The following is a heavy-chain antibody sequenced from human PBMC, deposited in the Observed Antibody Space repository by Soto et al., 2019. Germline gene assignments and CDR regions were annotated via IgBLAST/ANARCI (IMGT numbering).Heavy chain of an antibody. CDR3: ARGTTVTSYYYYYYMDV. CDR1: GGSISSDGYY. Sequence: SATLSLTCTVSGGSISSDGYYWSWIRQHPWKGLEWIGYIYYSGSTNYNPSLKSRVTISVDTSKNQFSLKLSSVTAADTAVYYCARGTTVTSYYYYYYMDVWGKGTTVTV. J-gene: IGHJ6*03. CDR2: IYYSGST. V-gene: IGHV4-61*08. D-gene: IGHD4-17*01.